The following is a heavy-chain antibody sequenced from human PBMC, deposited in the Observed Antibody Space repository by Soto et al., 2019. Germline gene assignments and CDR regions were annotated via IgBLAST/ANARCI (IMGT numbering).Heavy chain of an antibody. CDR1: GGSFRGYY. J-gene: IGHJ5*02. CDR3: AQPPTCIHLWPRGYNWFDP. D-gene: IGHD5-18*01. CDR2: INHSGST. V-gene: IGHV4-34*01. Sequence: PSETLSLTCGVYGGSFRGYYWSWIRQPPGKGLEWIGEINHSGSTNYNPSLKSRVTISVDTSKNQFSTKLSPVTAADTALYYCAQPPTCIHLWPRGYNWFDPWGQGTLVTVSA.